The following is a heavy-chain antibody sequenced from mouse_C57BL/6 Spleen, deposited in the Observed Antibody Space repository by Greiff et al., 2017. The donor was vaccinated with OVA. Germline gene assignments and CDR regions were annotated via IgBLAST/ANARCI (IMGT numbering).Heavy chain of an antibody. V-gene: IGHV7-1*01. CDR3: ARADDGYYAGAMDY. J-gene: IGHJ4*01. Sequence: EVKLVESGGGLVQSGRSLRLSCATSGFTFSDFYMEWVRQAPGKGLEWIAASRNKANDYTTEYSASVKGRFIVSRDTSQSILYLQMNARRAEDTAIYYCARADDGYYAGAMDYGGQGTSVTVSS. CDR2: SRNKANDYTT. D-gene: IGHD2-3*01. CDR1: GFTFSDFY.